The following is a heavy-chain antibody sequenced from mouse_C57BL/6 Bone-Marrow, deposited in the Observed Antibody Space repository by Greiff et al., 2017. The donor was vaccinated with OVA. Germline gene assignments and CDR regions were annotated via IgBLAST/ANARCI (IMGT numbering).Heavy chain of an antibody. D-gene: IGHD1-1*01. J-gene: IGHJ3*01. V-gene: IGHV1-81*01. CDR1: GYTFTSYG. CDR2: IYPRSGNT. Sequence: VQLKESGAELARPGASVKLSCKASGYTFTSYGISWVKQRTGQGLEWIGEIYPRSGNTYYNEKFKGKATLTADKSSSTAYMELRSLTSEDSAVYFCARDYGSSYGFAYWGQGTLVTVSA. CDR3: ARDYGSSYGFAY.